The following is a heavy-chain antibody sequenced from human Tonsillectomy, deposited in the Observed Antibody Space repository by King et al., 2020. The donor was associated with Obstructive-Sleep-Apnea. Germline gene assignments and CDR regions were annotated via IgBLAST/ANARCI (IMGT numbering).Heavy chain of an antibody. J-gene: IGHJ4*02. CDR3: ARDHPGINDFDY. CDR1: GFTFGNYW. Sequence: VQLVESGGGLVQPGGSLRLSCAASGFTFGNYWMSWVRQSPGKGLEWVANIRQDGSEKYYVDSVKGRFTISRDNARNSLYLQMNSLRAEDTAVYFCARDHPGINDFDYWGQGTLVTVSS. D-gene: IGHD2-8*01. CDR2: IRQDGSEK. V-gene: IGHV3-7*01.